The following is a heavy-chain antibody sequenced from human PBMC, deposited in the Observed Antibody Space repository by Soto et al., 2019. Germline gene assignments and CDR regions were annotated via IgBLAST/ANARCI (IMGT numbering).Heavy chain of an antibody. CDR3: ARERYYGSGSYIDY. CDR1: GGSISSYY. J-gene: IGHJ4*02. CDR2: IYYSGST. V-gene: IGHV4-59*01. Sequence: SETLSLTCTVSGGSISSYYWSWIRQPPGKGLEWIGYIYYSGSTNYNPSLKSRVTISVDTSKNQFSLKLSSVTAADTAVYYCARERYYGSGSYIDYWGQGTLVTVSS. D-gene: IGHD3-10*01.